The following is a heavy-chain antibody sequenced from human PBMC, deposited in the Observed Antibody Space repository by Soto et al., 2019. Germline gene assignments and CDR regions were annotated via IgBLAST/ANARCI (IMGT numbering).Heavy chain of an antibody. J-gene: IGHJ4*02. D-gene: IGHD6-13*01. V-gene: IGHV1-18*01. Sequence: VQSGGEVKKPGASVKVSCKASGYTFSNNGFTWVRQAPGQGLEWMGWIGGYNGNTNYAPKFQGRVTMTADTSTSTAHMELRGLRSXXXAVXYCATAIAATGPADSWGQGTLVTVSS. CDR3: ATAIAATGPADS. CDR2: IGGYNGNT. CDR1: GYTFSNNG.